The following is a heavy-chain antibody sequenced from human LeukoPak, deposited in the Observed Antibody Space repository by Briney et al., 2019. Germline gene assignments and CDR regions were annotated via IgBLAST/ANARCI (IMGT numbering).Heavy chain of an antibody. Sequence: PGRSLRLSYAPSGFMFNDYALHWVRQAPGKGLEWVSSISWNSGNMYYVDSVKGRFTISRDNAKKSLYLQMNSLRGDDTAVYYCARVESSIARDYWGQGTLVTVSS. V-gene: IGHV3-9*01. D-gene: IGHD2-2*01. CDR1: GFMFNDYA. J-gene: IGHJ4*02. CDR3: ARVESSIARDY. CDR2: ISWNSGNM.